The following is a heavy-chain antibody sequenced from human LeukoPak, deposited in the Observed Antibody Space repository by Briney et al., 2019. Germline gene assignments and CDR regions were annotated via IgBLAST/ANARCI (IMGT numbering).Heavy chain of an antibody. V-gene: IGHV3-30*03. CDR1: GFTFSSYG. CDR3: ARDLGLGNIDY. D-gene: IGHD3-16*01. Sequence: PGGSLRLSCAASGFTFSSYGMHWVRQAPGKGLEWVAVISYDGSNKYYADSVKGRFTISRDNSKNTLYLQMNSLRAEDTAVYYCARDLGLGNIDYWGQGTLVTVSS. CDR2: ISYDGSNK. J-gene: IGHJ4*02.